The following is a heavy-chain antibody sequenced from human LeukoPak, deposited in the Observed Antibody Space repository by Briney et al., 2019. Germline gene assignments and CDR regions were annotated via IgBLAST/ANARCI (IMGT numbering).Heavy chain of an antibody. CDR3: ARGIRTGLFDY. V-gene: IGHV1-2*02. CDR2: INPNSGGT. Sequence: ASVKVSCKASGYTFTGYYMHWVRQAPGQGLEWMGWINPNSGGTNYAQKFQGRVTMTRDMFTSTVYMELSGLRSEDTAVYYCARGIRTGLFDYWGQGTLVTVSS. D-gene: IGHD2/OR15-2a*01. CDR1: GYTFTGYY. J-gene: IGHJ4*02.